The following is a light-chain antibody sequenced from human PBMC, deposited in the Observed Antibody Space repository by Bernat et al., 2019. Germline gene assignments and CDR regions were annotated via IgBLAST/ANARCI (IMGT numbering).Light chain of an antibody. J-gene: IGKJ5*01. CDR1: QGISNY. CDR2: AAS. Sequence: IQMTQSPSSLSASVGDIVTITCRASQGISNYLAWYQQKPGKVPKLLIYAASTLQSGVPSRFSGSGSGTDFTLTISSLQPEDVATYYCQKYNSAPRTFGQATRLEIK. V-gene: IGKV1-27*01. CDR3: QKYNSAPRT.